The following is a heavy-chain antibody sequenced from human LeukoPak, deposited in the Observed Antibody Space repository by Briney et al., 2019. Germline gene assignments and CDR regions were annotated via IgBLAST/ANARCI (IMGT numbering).Heavy chain of an antibody. CDR3: ARGDKQLVFNRNKGGFDP. J-gene: IGHJ5*02. V-gene: IGHV3-30*02. CDR2: IRYDENKK. D-gene: IGHD6-13*01. CDR1: GLTVSSNC. Sequence: PGGSLRLSCAASGLTVSSNCMSWVRQAPGKGLEWVAFIRYDENKKYYADSVKGRFTISRDNSKNTLYLQMNSLRTEDTAVYYCARGDKQLVFNRNKGGFDPWGQGTLVTVSS.